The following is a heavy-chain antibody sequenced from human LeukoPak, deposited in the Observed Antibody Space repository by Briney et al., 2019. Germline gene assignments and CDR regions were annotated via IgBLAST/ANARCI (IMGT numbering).Heavy chain of an antibody. V-gene: IGHV6-1*01. CDR3: ARGLGGYSSGTYNWFDP. CDR2: TYYRSKWYN. Sequence: SGPGLVKPSQTLSLTCAISGDSVSSNSAAWNWIRQSPSRGLEWLGGTYYRSKWYNDYAVSVKSRITINPDTSKNQFSLQLNSVTPEDTAVYYCARGLGGYSSGTYNWFDPWGQGTLVTVSS. D-gene: IGHD6-19*01. J-gene: IGHJ5*02. CDR1: GDSVSSNSAA.